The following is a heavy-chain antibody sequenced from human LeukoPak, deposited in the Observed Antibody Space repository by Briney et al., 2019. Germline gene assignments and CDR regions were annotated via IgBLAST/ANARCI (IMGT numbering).Heavy chain of an antibody. Sequence: GGSLRLSCAASGFTVSSNYMSWVRQAPGKGLEWVSVIYSGGSTYYADSVKGRFTISRDNSKNTLYLQMNSLRAEDTAVYYCARGGSPRLNDYGDPKSSDDAFDIWGQGTMVTVSS. J-gene: IGHJ3*02. CDR2: IYSGGST. CDR1: GFTVSSNY. V-gene: IGHV3-66*01. D-gene: IGHD4-17*01. CDR3: ARGGSPRLNDYGDPKSSDDAFDI.